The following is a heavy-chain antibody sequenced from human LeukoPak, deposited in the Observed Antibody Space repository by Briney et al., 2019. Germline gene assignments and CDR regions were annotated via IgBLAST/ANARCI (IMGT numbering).Heavy chain of an antibody. D-gene: IGHD1-1*01. CDR1: GDSVSNNNAA. CDR3: ARNSGTTLSRALDI. J-gene: IGHJ3*02. Sequence: SQTLSLTCAISGDSVSNNNAAWSWIRQSPSRGLEWLGRTYYRSKWSNDYAVSVKSRITINPDTSKNQFSLQLNSVTPEDTAVSYCARNSGTTLSRALDIWGQGTMVTVSS. V-gene: IGHV6-1*01. CDR2: TYYRSKWSN.